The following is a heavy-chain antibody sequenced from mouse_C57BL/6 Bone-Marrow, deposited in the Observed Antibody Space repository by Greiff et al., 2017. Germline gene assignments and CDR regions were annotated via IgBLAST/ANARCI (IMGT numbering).Heavy chain of an antibody. V-gene: IGHV1-42*01. Sequence: VQLQQSGPELVKPGASVKISCKASGYSFTGYYMNWVKQSPEKSLEWIGEINPSTGGTTYNQKFKAKATLTVDKSSSTAYMQLKSLTSEDSAVYYCARDRYWDFDVWGTGTTVTVSS. CDR3: ARDRYWDFDV. CDR2: INPSTGGT. CDR1: GYSFTGYY. J-gene: IGHJ1*03.